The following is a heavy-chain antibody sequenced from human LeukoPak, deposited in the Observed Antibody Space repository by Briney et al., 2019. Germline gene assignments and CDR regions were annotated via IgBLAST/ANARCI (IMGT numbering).Heavy chain of an antibody. CDR3: ARDSTPLDY. CDR1: GYTFTGNY. CDR2: INPNTGGT. D-gene: IGHD2/OR15-2a*01. J-gene: IGHJ4*02. Sequence: ASVKVSCKTSGYTFTGNYMHWVRQAPGQGLEWMGWINPNTGGTNYAQKFQSRVSMTRDTSISTAYMDLSRLRSDDTAVYYCARDSTPLDYWGQGTLVTVSS. V-gene: IGHV1-2*02.